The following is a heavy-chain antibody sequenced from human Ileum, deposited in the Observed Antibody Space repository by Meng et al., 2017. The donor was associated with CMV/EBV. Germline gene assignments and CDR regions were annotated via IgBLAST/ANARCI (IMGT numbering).Heavy chain of an antibody. CDR3: ARARGGDLLYSYFGMDV. CDR1: GFTFDDYG. D-gene: IGHD3-16*01. V-gene: IGHV3-20*04. Sequence: GEALKISCAASGFTFDDYGMSWVRQRPGKGLEWVSGLNWNGDNPGYADSVKGRFIVSRDNAENSLYLQMSSLRVEDKAVYYCARARGGDLLYSYFGMDVWGQGTMVTVSS. J-gene: IGHJ6*02. CDR2: LNWNGDNP.